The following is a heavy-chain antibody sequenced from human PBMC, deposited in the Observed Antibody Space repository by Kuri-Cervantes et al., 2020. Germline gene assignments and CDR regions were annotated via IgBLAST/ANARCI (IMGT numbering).Heavy chain of an antibody. Sequence: SQTLSLTCAVYGGSFSGYYWSWIRQPPGKGLEWIGEINHSGSTNYNPSLKSRVTISVDTSKNQFSLKLSSVTAADTAVYYCARHPWLDSSGYYYVLFDYWGQGTLVTVSS. V-gene: IGHV4-34*01. J-gene: IGHJ4*02. D-gene: IGHD3-22*01. CDR1: GGSFSGYY. CDR2: INHSGST. CDR3: ARHPWLDSSGYYYVLFDY.